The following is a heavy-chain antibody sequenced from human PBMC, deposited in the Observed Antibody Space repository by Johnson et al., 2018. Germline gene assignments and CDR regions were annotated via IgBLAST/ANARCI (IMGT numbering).Heavy chain of an antibody. CDR1: GFTFSSYW. V-gene: IGHV3-7*01. CDR3: ATEPGGGDCYLEYLHH. Sequence: VQLVESGGGWVQPGGSXRLSCAVSGFTFSSYWMSWVRQAPGKGLEWVANIEKDGSETYYVDAVKGRFTISRDNAKNSLYLEMNSLGAEDTAVYYCATEPGGGDCYLEYLHHWGQGTLVTVSS. D-gene: IGHD2-21*02. J-gene: IGHJ1*01. CDR2: IEKDGSET.